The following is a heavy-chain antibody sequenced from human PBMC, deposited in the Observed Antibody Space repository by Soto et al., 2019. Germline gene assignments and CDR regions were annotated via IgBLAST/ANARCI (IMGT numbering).Heavy chain of an antibody. CDR2: ISSNGGST. J-gene: IGHJ5*02. CDR3: ARVRRSTIFVVNT. Sequence: PGGSLRLSCAASGFTFSSYAMHWVRQAPGKGLEYVSAISSNGGSTYYANSVKGRFTISRDNSKNTLYLQMGSLRAEDMAVYYCARVRRSTIFVVNTWAQGTLVTVSS. V-gene: IGHV3-64*01. CDR1: GFTFSSYA. D-gene: IGHD3-3*01.